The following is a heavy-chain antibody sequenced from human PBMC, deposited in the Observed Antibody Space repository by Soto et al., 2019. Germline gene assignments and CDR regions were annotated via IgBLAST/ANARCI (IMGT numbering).Heavy chain of an antibody. CDR1: GYHFSNYA. Sequence: QVQLVQSGAEVKKTGASVKVSCKASGYHFSNYAMHWVRQAPGQRLEWVGRINAVNGNTKYSEKFQDRVTIMRDTSASTGYMELNSLRAEDTAVYYCATATTVATGWYFDLWGRGTLVTVSS. CDR2: INAVNGNT. J-gene: IGHJ2*01. V-gene: IGHV1-3*01. CDR3: ATATTVATGWYFDL. D-gene: IGHD4-17*01.